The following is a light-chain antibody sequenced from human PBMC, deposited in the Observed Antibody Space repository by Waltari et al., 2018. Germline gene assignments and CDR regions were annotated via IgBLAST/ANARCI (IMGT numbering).Light chain of an antibody. V-gene: IGLV1-47*01. Sequence: QSVLTQPPSASGTPGQRVTISCSGSSSTIRSNYVYWYQQLPGTAPKLLIYRNNRRPSGVPDRFSGSKSGTSASLAISGLRSEDEADYYCAAWDDSLSGVVFGGGTKLTVL. J-gene: IGLJ2*01. CDR2: RNN. CDR1: SSTIRSNY. CDR3: AAWDDSLSGVV.